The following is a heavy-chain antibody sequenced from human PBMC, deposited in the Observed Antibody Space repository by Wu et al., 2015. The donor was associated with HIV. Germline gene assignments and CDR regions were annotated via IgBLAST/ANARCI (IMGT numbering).Heavy chain of an antibody. CDR1: GNTFNA. V-gene: IGHV1-46*03. J-gene: IGHJ3*02. Sequence: QVQLVQSGAEVKQPGSSMKISCKASGNTFNAINWVRQAPGQGLEWMGIINPSGGSTSYAQKFQGRVTMTRDTSTSTVYMELSSLRSEDTAVYYCASGGDFDIWGQGTMVTVSS. CDR3: ASGGDFDI. CDR2: INPSGGST. D-gene: IGHD3-10*01.